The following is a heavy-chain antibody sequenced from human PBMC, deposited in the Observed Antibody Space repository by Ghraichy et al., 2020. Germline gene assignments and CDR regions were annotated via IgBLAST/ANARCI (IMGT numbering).Heavy chain of an antibody. CDR3: VKVAAAGTVYYGMDV. D-gene: IGHD6-13*01. Sequence: LSLTCAASGFTFSSYGMHWVRQAPGKGLEWVAVIWYDGSTKYYADSVKGRFTISRDNSKNTLDLQLNSLRAEDTALYYCVKVAAAGTVYYGMDVWGQGTTVTVSS. CDR1: GFTFSSYG. CDR2: IWYDGSTK. J-gene: IGHJ6*02. V-gene: IGHV3-33*08.